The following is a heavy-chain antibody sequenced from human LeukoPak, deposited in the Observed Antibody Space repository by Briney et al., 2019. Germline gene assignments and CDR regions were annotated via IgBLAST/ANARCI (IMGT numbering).Heavy chain of an antibody. CDR1: GYTFTNYF. Sequence: GASVRVSCKASGYTFTNYFMHWVRQAPGQGLEWMGIINPSGGTTNYAQKFQARVTMTRDTSTNTVYMELSSLRSEDTAVYYCARDRLEYDFWNDYYSYWGQGTLVTVSS. CDR2: INPSGGTT. D-gene: IGHD3-3*01. J-gene: IGHJ4*02. V-gene: IGHV1-46*01. CDR3: ARDRLEYDFWNDYYSY.